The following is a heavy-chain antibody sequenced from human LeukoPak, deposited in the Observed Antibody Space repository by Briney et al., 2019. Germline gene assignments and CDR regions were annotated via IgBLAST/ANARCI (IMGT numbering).Heavy chain of an antibody. V-gene: IGHV1-2*02. J-gene: IGHJ4*02. CDR2: INPNGGGT. CDR3: AKASGSGSYYDGDC. CDR1: GYTFTGYY. D-gene: IGHD3-10*01. Sequence: GASVKVSCKASGYTFTGYYMHWVRQAPGQGLEYMGWINPNGGGTNYAQNFRGRVTMTRDTSINTAYMELSGLRSDDTAIYFCAKASGSGSYYDGDCWGQGTLVTVSS.